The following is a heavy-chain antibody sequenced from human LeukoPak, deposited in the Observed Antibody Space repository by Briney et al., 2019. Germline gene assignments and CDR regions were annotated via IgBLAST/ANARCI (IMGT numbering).Heavy chain of an antibody. V-gene: IGHV3-48*04. J-gene: IGHJ3*02. CDR1: GFTFSRCS. CDR3: AKDANSGWYQYDAFDI. CDR2: ISSSSRTI. Sequence: GGSLRLSCATSGFTFSRCSMNWVRQAPGKGLEWVSYISSSSRTIYYADSVKGRFTISRDNAKNSLYLQMNSLRAEDTAVYYCAKDANSGWYQYDAFDIWGQGTMVTVSS. D-gene: IGHD6-19*01.